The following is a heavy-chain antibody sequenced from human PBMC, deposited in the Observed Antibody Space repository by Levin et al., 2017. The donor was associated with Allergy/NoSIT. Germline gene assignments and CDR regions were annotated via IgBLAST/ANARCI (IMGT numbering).Heavy chain of an antibody. V-gene: IGHV3-53*01. J-gene: IGHJ5*02. CDR2: IYSDGRT. CDR3: ARDQFLHGSASGGWFDP. D-gene: IGHD3-10*01. Sequence: GGSLRLSCAASGFSVSTNYMNWIRQAPGKGLEWVSVIYSDGRTIYADSVKGRVTISRDNLKNTLYLQMNSLGVDDTAVYYCARDQFLHGSASGGWFDPWGQGTLVTVSS. CDR1: GFSVSTNY.